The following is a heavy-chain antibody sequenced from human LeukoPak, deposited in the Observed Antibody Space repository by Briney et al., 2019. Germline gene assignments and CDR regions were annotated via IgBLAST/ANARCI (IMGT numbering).Heavy chain of an antibody. CDR1: GFTFSSSW. CDR2: IKGDGSEK. V-gene: IGHV3-7*01. D-gene: IGHD5-24*01. J-gene: IGHJ5*02. Sequence: GGSLRLSCAASGFTFSSSWMSWVRLAPGKGLEWVANIKGDGSEKWYADSVKGRFTISRDNAQNSVHLQMESLRAEDTAVYHCARDEYRSRWLHPWGQGTLVTVTS. CDR3: ARDEYRSRWLHP.